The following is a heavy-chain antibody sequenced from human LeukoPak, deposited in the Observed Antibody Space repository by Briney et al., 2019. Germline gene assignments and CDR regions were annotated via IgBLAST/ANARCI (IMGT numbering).Heavy chain of an antibody. D-gene: IGHD3-10*01. CDR1: GGSISSYY. CDR2: IYYSGST. J-gene: IGHJ3*02. CDR3: ARHTVRLGAFDI. V-gene: IGHV4-59*08. Sequence: PSETLSLTCTVSGGSISSYYWSWIGQPPGKGLEWIGYIYYSGSTNYNPSLKSRVTISVDTSKNQFSLKLSSVTAADTAVYYCARHTVRLGAFDIWGQGTMVTVSS.